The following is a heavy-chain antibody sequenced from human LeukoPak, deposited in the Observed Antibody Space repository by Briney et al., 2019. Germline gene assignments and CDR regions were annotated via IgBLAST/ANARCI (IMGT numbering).Heavy chain of an antibody. CDR2: ISSSSSYI. V-gene: IGHV3-21*01. Sequence: PGGSLRLSCAASGFTFSSYSMNWVRQAPGKGLEWVSSISSSSSYIYYADSVKGRFTISRDNAKNSLYLQMNSLRAEDTAVYYCVRDPYGGTQPIDYWGQGTLVTVSS. D-gene: IGHD4-23*01. CDR3: VRDPYGGTQPIDY. J-gene: IGHJ4*02. CDR1: GFTFSSYS.